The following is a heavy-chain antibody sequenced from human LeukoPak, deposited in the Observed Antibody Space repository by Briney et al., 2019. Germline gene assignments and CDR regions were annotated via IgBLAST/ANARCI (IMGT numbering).Heavy chain of an antibody. D-gene: IGHD6-19*01. J-gene: IGHJ4*02. Sequence: GGSLRLSCAASGFTFSSYAMSWVRQAPGKGLEWVSAISGSGGSTYYADSVKGRFTISRDNSKNTLYLQMNSLRAEDTAVYYCAKKMLAVAGPNYYFDYWGQGTLVTVSS. CDR3: AKKMLAVAGPNYYFDY. CDR2: ISGSGGST. V-gene: IGHV3-23*01. CDR1: GFTFSSYA.